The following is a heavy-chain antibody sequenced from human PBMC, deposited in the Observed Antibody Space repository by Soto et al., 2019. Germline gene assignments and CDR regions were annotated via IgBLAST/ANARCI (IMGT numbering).Heavy chain of an antibody. V-gene: IGHV3-30-3*01. CDR1: GFTFSSYA. J-gene: IGHJ6*02. CDR2: ISYDGSNK. D-gene: IGHD3-16*01. CDR3: ARDYVTFNPYYYYGMDV. Sequence: PGGSLRLSCAASGFTFSSYAMHWVRQAPGKGLEWVAVISYDGSNKYYADSVKGRFTISRDNSKNTLYLQMNSLRAEDTAVYYCARDYVTFNPYYYYGMDVWGQGTTVTVSS.